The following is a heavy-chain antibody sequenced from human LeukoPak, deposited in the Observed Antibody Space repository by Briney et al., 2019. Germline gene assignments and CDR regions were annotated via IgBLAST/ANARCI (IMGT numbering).Heavy chain of an antibody. CDR1: GFTLSSQS. V-gene: IGHV3-21*01. CDR3: ASYGERHHY. Sequence: GRSLRLPYASSGFTLSSQSMNWVPQPPAKGLEWVSCISSSSSYIYYADSVKGRFTISRDNAKNSLYLQMNSLRAEDTAVYYCASYGERHHYWGQGNLVTVSS. J-gene: IGHJ4*02. D-gene: IGHD4-17*01. CDR2: ISSSSSYI.